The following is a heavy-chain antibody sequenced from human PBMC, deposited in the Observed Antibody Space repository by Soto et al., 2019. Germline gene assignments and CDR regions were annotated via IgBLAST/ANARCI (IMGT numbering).Heavy chain of an antibody. J-gene: IGHJ6*02. CDR3: AKVWERTVTTRNYFYGMDV. D-gene: IGHD4-17*01. CDR1: GFTFSSYA. CDR2: ISGSGGST. Sequence: EVQLLESGGGLVQPGESLRLSCAASGFTFSSYAMSWVRQAPGKGLEWVSTISGSGGSTYYADSVKGRFTISRDNYMNMLILQVNRLRAEDTALYYCAKVWERTVTTRNYFYGMDVWGQGTTVTVS. V-gene: IGHV3-23*01.